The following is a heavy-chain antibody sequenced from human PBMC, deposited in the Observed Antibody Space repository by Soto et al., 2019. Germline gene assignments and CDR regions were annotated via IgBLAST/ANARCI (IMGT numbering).Heavy chain of an antibody. D-gene: IGHD3-22*01. CDR2: IKQDGSEK. J-gene: IGHJ4*02. CDR1: GFTFSSYW. Sequence: EVQLVESGGGLVQPGGSLRLSCAASGFTFSSYWMSWVRQAPGKGLEWVANIKQDGSEKYYVDSVKGRFTISRDNAKNSLYLQMNSLRAEDTAVYYCARGGHAAYYYDSSGSYYFDYWGQGTLVTVSS. CDR3: ARGGHAAYYYDSSGSYYFDY. V-gene: IGHV3-7*03.